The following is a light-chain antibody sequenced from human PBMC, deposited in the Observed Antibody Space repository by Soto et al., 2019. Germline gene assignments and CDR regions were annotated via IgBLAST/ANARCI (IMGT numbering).Light chain of an antibody. J-gene: IGLJ1*01. V-gene: IGLV2-14*01. CDR3: SSYTSSSTLYV. Sequence: QSALTQPASVSGSPGQSITISCTGTSSDVGGYNYVSWYQQHPGKAPKQMMYDVSNRPSGVSNRFSGSKSGNTASLTISGLQAEDEADYYCSSYTSSSTLYVFGTGTKVTVL. CDR1: SSDVGGYNY. CDR2: DVS.